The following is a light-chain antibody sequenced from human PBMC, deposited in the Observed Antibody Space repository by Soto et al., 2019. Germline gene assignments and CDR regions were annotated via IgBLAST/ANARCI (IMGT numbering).Light chain of an antibody. CDR2: DVS. J-gene: IGKJ5*01. V-gene: IGKV3-20*01. CDR1: QSVPKSS. Sequence: IVLTQSPGTLSLSPGERATLSCRASQSVPKSSLGWYQQRPGQALRLLIYDVSNRATGIPDRFSGSESGTDYTLTISRLEPEDFAVYYCHQYAWSPLTFGQGTRLEIK. CDR3: HQYAWSPLT.